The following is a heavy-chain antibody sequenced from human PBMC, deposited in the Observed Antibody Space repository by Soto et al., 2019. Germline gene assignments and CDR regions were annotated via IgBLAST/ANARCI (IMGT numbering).Heavy chain of an antibody. D-gene: IGHD6-13*01. V-gene: IGHV4-34*01. J-gene: IGHJ5*02. CDR1: GGSFSGYY. Sequence: SETLSLTCAVYGGSFSGYYWSWIRQPPGKGLEWIGDINHSGSTYYNPSLKSRVTISVDTSKNQFSLKLSSVTAADTAVYYCARTYSSSWFIDWFDPWGQGTLVTVSS. CDR3: ARTYSSSWFIDWFDP. CDR2: INHSGST.